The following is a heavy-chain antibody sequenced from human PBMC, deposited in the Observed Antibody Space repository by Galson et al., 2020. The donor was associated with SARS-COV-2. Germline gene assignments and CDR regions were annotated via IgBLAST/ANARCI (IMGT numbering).Heavy chain of an antibody. J-gene: IGHJ5*02. Sequence: GGSLRLSCAASGITINDIYMSWVRQAPGKGLEWVSVIYSGGDTFYADSVKGRFTISRDTSKNTVFLQMDSLKVDDTAFYYCASEPWGGRGSLGPGTLVTVSS. CDR2: IYSGGDT. CDR1: GITINDIY. CDR3: ASEPWGGRGS. V-gene: IGHV3-53*01. D-gene: IGHD7-27*01.